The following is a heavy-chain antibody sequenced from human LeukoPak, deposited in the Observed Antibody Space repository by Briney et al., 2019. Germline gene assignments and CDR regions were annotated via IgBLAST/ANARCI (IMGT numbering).Heavy chain of an antibody. CDR3: ARPYCSSTSCPVD. J-gene: IGHJ4*02. CDR2: IIPIFGTA. Sequence: ASVKVSCKASGGTFSNYAFRWVGQAPGQGLDWMGGIIPIFGTANYAQKFQGRVTITTDESTSTAYMELSSLRSEDTAVYYCARPYCSSTSCPVDWGQGTLVTVSS. CDR1: GGTFSNYA. V-gene: IGHV1-69*05. D-gene: IGHD2-2*01.